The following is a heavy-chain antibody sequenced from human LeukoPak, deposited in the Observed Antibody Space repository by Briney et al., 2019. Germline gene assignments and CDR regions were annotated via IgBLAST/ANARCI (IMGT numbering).Heavy chain of an antibody. V-gene: IGHV1-2*02. CDR3: ARSVRGTPRLGGHDAFDI. CDR1: GYTFTGYY. CDR2: INPNSGGT. Sequence: ASVKVSCKASGYTFTGYYMHWVRPAPGQGLEWMGWINPNSGGTNYAQKFQGRVTMTRDTSISTAYMELSRLRSDDTAVYYCARSVRGTPRLGGHDAFDIWGQGTMVTVSS. D-gene: IGHD3-16*01. J-gene: IGHJ3*02.